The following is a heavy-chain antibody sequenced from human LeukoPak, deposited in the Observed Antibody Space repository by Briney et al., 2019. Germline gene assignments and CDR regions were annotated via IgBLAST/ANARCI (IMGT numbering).Heavy chain of an antibody. CDR1: GGSISSGSYY. CDR2: IYTSGGT. V-gene: IGHV4-61*02. J-gene: IGHJ6*03. CDR3: ARDLIQLWLGGYYYYVDV. D-gene: IGHD5-18*01. Sequence: SQTLSLTCTVSGGSISSGSYYWSWIRQPAGKGLEWIGRIYTSGGTNYNPSLKSRVTISVDTSKNQFSLKLSSVTAADTAVYYCARDLIQLWLGGYYYYVDVWGKGTTVTVSS.